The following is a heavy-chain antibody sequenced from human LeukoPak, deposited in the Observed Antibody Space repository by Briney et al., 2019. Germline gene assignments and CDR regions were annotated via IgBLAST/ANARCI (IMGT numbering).Heavy chain of an antibody. V-gene: IGHV3-30*02. J-gene: IGHJ4*02. CDR3: ARDQDYYGSGSSLPFDY. D-gene: IGHD3-10*01. Sequence: GGSLRLSCAASGFTFSSYGMHWVRQAPGKGLEWVAFIRYDRSNKYYADSVKGRFTISRDNSKNTLYLQMNSLRAEDTAVYYCARDQDYYGSGSSLPFDYWGQGTLVTVSS. CDR2: IRYDRSNK. CDR1: GFTFSSYG.